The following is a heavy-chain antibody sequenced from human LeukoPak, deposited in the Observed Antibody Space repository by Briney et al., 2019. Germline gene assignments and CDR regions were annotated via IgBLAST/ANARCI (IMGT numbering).Heavy chain of an antibody. J-gene: IGHJ5*02. CDR3: ASGLAVGNWFDP. D-gene: IGHD6-19*01. V-gene: IGHV1-2*02. CDR2: INPNSGGT. Sequence: ASVNVSCMSSGYTFTGYYMHGVRQAPGQGLEWVGGINPNSGGTNYAQKFQGRVTMTRDTSISTAYMELSTLRSDDTAVYYCASGLAVGNWFDPWGQGTLVTVSS. CDR1: GYTFTGYY.